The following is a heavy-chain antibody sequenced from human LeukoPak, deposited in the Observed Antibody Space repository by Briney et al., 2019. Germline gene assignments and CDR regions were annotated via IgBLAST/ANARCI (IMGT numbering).Heavy chain of an antibody. Sequence: GGSLRLSCAASGFTFDDYAMHWVRQAPGKGPDWVSLISGNDASTYYADSVKGRFTISRDNSKNSLYLQMNSLRAEDTAVYYCARDQLWAFDIWGQGTMVTVSS. V-gene: IGHV3-43*02. CDR2: ISGNDAST. D-gene: IGHD3-16*01. CDR1: GFTFDDYA. J-gene: IGHJ3*02. CDR3: ARDQLWAFDI.